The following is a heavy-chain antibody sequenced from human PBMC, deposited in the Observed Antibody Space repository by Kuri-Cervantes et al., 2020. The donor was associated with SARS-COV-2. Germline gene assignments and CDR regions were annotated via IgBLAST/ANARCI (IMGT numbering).Heavy chain of an antibody. V-gene: IGHV3-30*18. D-gene: IGHD3-22*01. CDR1: GFTFSSYG. CDR3: AKDRDYYDSSGSSFDY. J-gene: IGHJ4*02. Sequence: GESLKISCAASGFTFSSYGMHWVRQAPGKGLEWVAVISYDGSNKYYADSVKGRFTISRDNSENTLYLQMNSLRAEDTAVYYCAKDRDYYDSSGSSFDYWGQGTLVTVSS. CDR2: ISYDGSNK.